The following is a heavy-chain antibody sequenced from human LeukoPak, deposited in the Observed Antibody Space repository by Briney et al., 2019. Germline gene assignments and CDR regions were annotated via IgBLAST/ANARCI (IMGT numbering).Heavy chain of an antibody. D-gene: IGHD4-23*01. Sequence: GGSLRLSCAASGFSFSSYSMHWVRQAPGKGLEWVAELLYDGSHEFYADIVKGRFTTSRDNSKNTLYLQINSLRAEDTAVYYCAKEGRWLDSWGQGTLVTVS. V-gene: IGHV3-30*04. CDR2: LLYDGSHE. CDR1: GFSFSSYS. J-gene: IGHJ4*02. CDR3: AKEGRWLDS.